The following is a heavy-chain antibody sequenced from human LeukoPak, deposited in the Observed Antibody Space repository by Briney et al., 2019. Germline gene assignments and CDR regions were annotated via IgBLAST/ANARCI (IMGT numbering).Heavy chain of an antibody. D-gene: IGHD2/OR15-2a*01. CDR3: ATPYPREYCSSSACYFNY. V-gene: IGHV5-51*01. CDR2: IYPGDSDT. J-gene: IGHJ4*02. Sequence: GESLKISCKASGYSFTDYWIGWVRQMPGKGLEWMGIIYPGDSDTRYSPSFEGQVTISADRSIRAASLEWSSLKASDTAMYYCATPYPREYCSSSACYFNYWGQGTLVTVSS. CDR1: GYSFTDYW.